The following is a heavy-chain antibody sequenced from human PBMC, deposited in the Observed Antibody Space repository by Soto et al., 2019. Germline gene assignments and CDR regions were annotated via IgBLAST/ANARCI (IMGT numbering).Heavy chain of an antibody. V-gene: IGHV3-30-3*01. D-gene: IGHD2-2*02. J-gene: IGHJ6*02. Sequence: GGSLRLSCAASGFTFSSYAMHWVRQAPGKGLEWVAVISYDGSNKYYADSVKGRFTISRDNSKNTLYLQMNSLRAEDTAVYYCARGGVVVPAAIYYYYGMDIWGQGTTVTVSS. CDR3: ARGGVVVPAAIYYYYGMDI. CDR1: GFTFSSYA. CDR2: ISYDGSNK.